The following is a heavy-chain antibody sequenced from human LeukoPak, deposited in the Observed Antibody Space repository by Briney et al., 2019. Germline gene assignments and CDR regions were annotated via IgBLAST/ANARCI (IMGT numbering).Heavy chain of an antibody. CDR2: IYYSGCT. Sequence: SETLSLTCTASDDSISSSSYYWGWIRQPPGKGLEWIGSIYYSGCTFYNPSLKSRVTISVDTSKKQFSLNLSSVTAADTAVYYCARDRVDSSSYYPSYYYYGMDVWGQGTTVTVSS. J-gene: IGHJ6*02. CDR1: DDSISSSSYY. V-gene: IGHV4-39*07. D-gene: IGHD3-22*01. CDR3: ARDRVDSSSYYPSYYYYGMDV.